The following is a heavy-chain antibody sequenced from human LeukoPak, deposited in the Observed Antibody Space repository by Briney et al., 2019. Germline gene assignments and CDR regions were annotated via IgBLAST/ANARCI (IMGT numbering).Heavy chain of an antibody. CDR1: GFAFSDYY. CDR3: ARGYYDSSGLDY. D-gene: IGHD3-22*01. J-gene: IGHJ4*02. CDR2: ITSSGSTI. V-gene: IGHV3-11*01. Sequence: GGSLRLSCAASGFAFSDYYMTWIRQAPGKGLEWVSYITSSGSTIYYADSVKGRFTISRDNAKNSLYLQMNSLRAEDTAVYYCARGYYDSSGLDYWGQGTLATVSS.